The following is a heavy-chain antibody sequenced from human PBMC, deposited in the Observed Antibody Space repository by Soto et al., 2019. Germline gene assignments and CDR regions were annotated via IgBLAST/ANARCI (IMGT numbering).Heavy chain of an antibody. CDR3: AKEPRQSTPFFDY. CDR1: GFTFSSYG. J-gene: IGHJ4*02. V-gene: IGHV3-30*18. D-gene: IGHD3-3*02. Sequence: GGSLRLSCAASGFTFSSYGMHWVRQAPGKGLEWVAVISYDGSNKYYADSVKGRFTISRDNSKNTLYLQMNSLRAEDTAVYYCAKEPRQSTPFFDYWGQGTLVTVSS. CDR2: ISYDGSNK.